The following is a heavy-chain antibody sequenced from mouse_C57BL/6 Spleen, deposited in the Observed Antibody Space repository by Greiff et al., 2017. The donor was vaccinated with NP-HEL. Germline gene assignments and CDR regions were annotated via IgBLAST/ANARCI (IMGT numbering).Heavy chain of an antibody. CDR2: IDPSDSYT. CDR3: ARSWGGLRTPFAY. CDR1: GYTFTSYW. V-gene: IGHV1-69*01. D-gene: IGHD2-4*01. J-gene: IGHJ3*01. Sequence: QVQLQQPGAELVMPGASVKLSCKASGYTFTSYWMHWVKQRPGQGLEWIGEIDPSDSYTNYNQKFKGKSTLTVDKSSSTAYMQLSSLTSEDSAVYDCARSWGGLRTPFAYWGQGTLVTVSA.